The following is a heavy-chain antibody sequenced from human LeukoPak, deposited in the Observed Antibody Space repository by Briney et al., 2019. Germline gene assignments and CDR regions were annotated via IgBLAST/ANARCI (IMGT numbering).Heavy chain of an antibody. V-gene: IGHV3-9*01. J-gene: IGHJ4*02. Sequence: QSGRSLRLSCAASGFTFDDYAMHWVRQAPGKGLEWASGISWNSGSIGYADSVKGRFTISRDNAKNSLYLQMNSLRAEDTALYYCARAKYGSGSYYPHWGQGTLVTVSS. CDR2: ISWNSGSI. D-gene: IGHD3-10*01. CDR1: GFTFDDYA. CDR3: ARAKYGSGSYYPH.